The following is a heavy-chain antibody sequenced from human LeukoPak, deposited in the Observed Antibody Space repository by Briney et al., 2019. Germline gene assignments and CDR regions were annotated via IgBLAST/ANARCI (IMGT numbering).Heavy chain of an antibody. J-gene: IGHJ4*02. CDR1: GFTLSNYA. CDR3: AKVPVIVVVSRYYFDY. CDR2: IGGSGDTT. Sequence: GGSLRLSCAASGFTLSNYAMTWVRQAPGKGLEWVSAIGGSGDTTYYADSVKGRFTISRDNSKNTLYLQMNSLRAEDTAVYYCAKVPVIVVVSRYYFDYWGQGTLVTVSS. V-gene: IGHV3-23*01. D-gene: IGHD3-22*01.